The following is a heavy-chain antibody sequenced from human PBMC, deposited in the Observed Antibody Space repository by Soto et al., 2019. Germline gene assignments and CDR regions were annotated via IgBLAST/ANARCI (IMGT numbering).Heavy chain of an antibody. V-gene: IGHV3-23*01. CDR3: VNPASGFVYDAVEI. CDR1: GFTFINNA. D-gene: IGHD3-22*01. CDR2: VTGTGGTT. J-gene: IGHJ3*02. Sequence: EVQLLESGGGLVQPGGSLRLSCVASGFTFINNAMSWVRQAPGKGLEWVSSVTGTGGTTYYSDSLKGRFTISRDNSKNPVFLQMNSLRVEDTAMYYWVNPASGFVYDAVEIWGQGTMGTVSA.